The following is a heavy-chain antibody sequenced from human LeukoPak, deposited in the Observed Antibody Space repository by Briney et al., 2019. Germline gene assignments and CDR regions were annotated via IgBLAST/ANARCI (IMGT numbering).Heavy chain of an antibody. Sequence: PGGSLRLSCEASGFTFSGSAMHWVRQASGKGLEWVGRIRSKANSYATAYAASVKGRFTISRDDSKNTAYLQMNSLKTEDTAVYYCARSPPLNYYYYYMDVWGKGTTVTVSS. CDR3: ARSPPLNYYYYYMDV. J-gene: IGHJ6*03. V-gene: IGHV3-73*01. CDR1: GFTFSGSA. CDR2: IRSKANSYAT.